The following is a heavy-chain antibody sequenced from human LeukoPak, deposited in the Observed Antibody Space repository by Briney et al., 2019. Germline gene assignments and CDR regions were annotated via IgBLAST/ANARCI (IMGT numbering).Heavy chain of an antibody. CDR1: GGSISSSSYY. D-gene: IGHD6-13*01. Sequence: SETLSLTCTVSGGSISSSSYYWGWIRQPPGKGLEWIGSIYYSGSTYYNPSLKSRVTISVDTSKNQFSLKLSSVTAADTAVYYCASGQLVGDYWGQGTLVTVSS. J-gene: IGHJ4*02. V-gene: IGHV4-39*07. CDR2: IYYSGST. CDR3: ASGQLVGDY.